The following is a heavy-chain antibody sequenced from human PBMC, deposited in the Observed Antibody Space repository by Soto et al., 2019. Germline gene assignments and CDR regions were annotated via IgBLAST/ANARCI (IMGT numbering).Heavy chain of an antibody. CDR1: GGSISSGGYY. Sequence: SETLSLTCTVSGGSISSGGYYWSWIRQHPGKGLEWIGYIYYSGSTYYNPSLRSRVTISVDTSKNQFSLKLSSVTAADTAVYYCARRPPDTHNWFDPWGQGTLVTVSS. V-gene: IGHV4-31*03. J-gene: IGHJ5*02. CDR3: ARRPPDTHNWFDP. CDR2: IYYSGST. D-gene: IGHD2-2*02.